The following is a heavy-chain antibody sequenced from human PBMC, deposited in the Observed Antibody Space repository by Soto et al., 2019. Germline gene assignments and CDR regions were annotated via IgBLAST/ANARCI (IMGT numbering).Heavy chain of an antibody. Sequence: EVQLVESGGGLVQPGGSLRLSCAVSGFTFETYWMHWVRQAPGKGLAWVPRINSDGSTTDYADCVEGRFTISRDNAKNSLYLQMTSLTAEDTAIYYCARAMTSVGATTRGDYWGQGTLVTVSS. D-gene: IGHD1-26*01. V-gene: IGHV3-74*01. CDR1: GFTFETYW. CDR2: INSDGSTT. J-gene: IGHJ4*02. CDR3: ARAMTSVGATTRGDY.